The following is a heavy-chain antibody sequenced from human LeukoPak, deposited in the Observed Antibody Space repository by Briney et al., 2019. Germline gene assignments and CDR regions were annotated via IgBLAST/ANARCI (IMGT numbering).Heavy chain of an antibody. Sequence: GGSLRLSCAASGFTFSRYWMTWVRQAPGKGREWVANIKEDGSDNSYVESVKGRFTISRDNAKNSLYLQLNSLRAEDTAVYFCARQRYSDYWGQGTLVTVSS. CDR3: ARQRYSDY. CDR1: GFTFSRYW. D-gene: IGHD1-1*01. CDR2: IKEDGSDN. J-gene: IGHJ4*02. V-gene: IGHV3-7*01.